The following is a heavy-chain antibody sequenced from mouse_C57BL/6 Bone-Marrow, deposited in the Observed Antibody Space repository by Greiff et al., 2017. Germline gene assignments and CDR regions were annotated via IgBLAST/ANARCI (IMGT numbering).Heavy chain of an antibody. J-gene: IGHJ4*01. V-gene: IGHV1-69*01. CDR2: IDPSDSYT. CDR1: GYTFTSYW. CDR3: ARENLLGYYCNSYAMDY. D-gene: IGHD2-1*01. Sequence: QVQLQQPGAELVMPGASVKLSCKASGYTFTSYWMHWVKQRPGQGLEWIGEIDPSDSYTNYNQKFKGKSTLTVDKSSSTAYMQLSSLTSEDSAVYYCARENLLGYYCNSYAMDYWGQGTSVTVSS.